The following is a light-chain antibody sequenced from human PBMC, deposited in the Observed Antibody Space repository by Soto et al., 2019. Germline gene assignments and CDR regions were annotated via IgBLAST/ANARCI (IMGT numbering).Light chain of an antibody. Sequence: SYELTQPPSGSVAPGKTAKITCWGNNLGSKSVHWYQQKPGQAPVLVIYHDSARPSGIPERFSGSNSGNTATLTISRVEAGDEADYYCHVWDSSSDHVVFGGGTKLTVL. CDR3: HVWDSSSDHVV. V-gene: IGLV3-21*04. CDR2: HDS. J-gene: IGLJ2*01. CDR1: NLGSKS.